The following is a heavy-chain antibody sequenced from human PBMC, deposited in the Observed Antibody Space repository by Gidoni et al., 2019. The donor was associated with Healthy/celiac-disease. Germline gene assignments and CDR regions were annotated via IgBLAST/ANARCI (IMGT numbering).Heavy chain of an antibody. D-gene: IGHD3-9*01. CDR1: GFSLSTSGVG. J-gene: IGHJ4*02. CDR2: IYWDDDK. Sequence: QITLKESGPTLVKPTQTLTLTCTFSGFSLSTSGVGVGWIRQPPGKALEWLALIYWDDDKRYSPSLKSRLTITKDTSKNQVVLTMTNMDPVDTATYYCAHRKVNRYFDWLTLDYWGQGTLVTVSS. V-gene: IGHV2-5*02. CDR3: AHRKVNRYFDWLTLDY.